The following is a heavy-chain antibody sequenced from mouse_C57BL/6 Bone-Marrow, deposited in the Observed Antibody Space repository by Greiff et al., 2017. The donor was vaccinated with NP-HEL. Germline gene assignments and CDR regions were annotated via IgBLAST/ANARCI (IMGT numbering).Heavy chain of an antibody. CDR1: GFTFSDYY. Sequence: EVMLVESGGGLVQPGGSLKLSCAASGFTFSDYYMYWVRQTPEQRLEWVAYISNGGGSTYYPDTVKGRFTISRDNAKNTLYLQMSRLKSEDTAMYYCARHGYDYGGQGTTLTVSS. CDR2: ISNGGGST. J-gene: IGHJ2*01. V-gene: IGHV5-12*01. CDR3: ARHGYDY.